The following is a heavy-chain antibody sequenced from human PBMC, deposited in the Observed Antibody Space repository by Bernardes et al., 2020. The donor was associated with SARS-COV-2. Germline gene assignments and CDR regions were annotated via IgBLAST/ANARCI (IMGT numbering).Heavy chain of an antibody. J-gene: IGHJ4*02. CDR3: AKPAYCGGDCYTDY. CDR1: GFIFSTYD. Sequence: GGSLRLSCEASGFIFSTYDMYWVRQAPGKGLEWLSYISSTGTTIYYADSVKGRFTISRDNSKNTLYLQMNSLRAEDTAVYYCAKPAYCGGDCYTDYWGQGTLVTVSS. V-gene: IGHV3-48*01. D-gene: IGHD2-21*01. CDR2: ISSTGTTI.